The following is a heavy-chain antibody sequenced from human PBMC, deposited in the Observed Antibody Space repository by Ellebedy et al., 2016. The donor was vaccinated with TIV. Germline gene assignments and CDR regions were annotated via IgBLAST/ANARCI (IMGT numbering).Heavy chain of an antibody. CDR1: GFTVSSHY. CDR2: VYIGGTT. CDR3: ASGYCCGGSSYSVYFQH. V-gene: IGHV3-66*01. Sequence: GESLKISCAASGFTVSSHYMSWVRQAPGKGLEWVSVVYIGGTTYYADSVKGRFTISRDNSKNTLYLQMNSLRAEDTAVYYCASGYCCGGSSYSVYFQHWGHGTLVTVSS. J-gene: IGHJ1*01. D-gene: IGHD2-15*01.